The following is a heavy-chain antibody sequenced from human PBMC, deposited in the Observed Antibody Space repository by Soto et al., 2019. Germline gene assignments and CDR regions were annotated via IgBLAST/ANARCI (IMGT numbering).Heavy chain of an antibody. J-gene: IGHJ6*02. D-gene: IGHD6-19*01. Sequence: QVQLVESGGGVVQPGRSLRLSCVASGFNFYSYGMHWVRQAPGKGLEWVAVIQYDGSDRYYADSVKGRFTISRDNSKNALFLQMNSLRAEDTAEYYCARDGPVAVEDYNYYGMDLWGQGTTVTVSS. V-gene: IGHV3-33*05. CDR1: GFNFYSYG. CDR3: ARDGPVAVEDYNYYGMDL. CDR2: IQYDGSDR.